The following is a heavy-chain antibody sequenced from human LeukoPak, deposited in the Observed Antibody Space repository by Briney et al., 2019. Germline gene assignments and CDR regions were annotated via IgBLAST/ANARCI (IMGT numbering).Heavy chain of an antibody. V-gene: IGHV1-69*05. CDR2: IIPIFGTV. J-gene: IGHJ5*02. CDR1: GGTFSSYA. D-gene: IGHD2-15*01. CDR3: ARDTDQYCSGGSCYSAPNHNWFDP. Sequence: SVKVSCKTSGGTFSSYAISWVRQAPGQGLEWMGGIIPIFGTVNYAQKFQGRVTITTDESTSTAYMELSSLRSEDTAVYYCARDTDQYCSGGSCYSAPNHNWFDPWGQGTLLTVSS.